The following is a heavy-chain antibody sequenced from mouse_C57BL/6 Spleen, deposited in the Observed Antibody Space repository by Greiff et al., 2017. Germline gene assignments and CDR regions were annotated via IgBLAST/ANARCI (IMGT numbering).Heavy chain of an antibody. J-gene: IGHJ1*03. D-gene: IGHD1-1*01. CDR3: ARNEDGSSPTFDV. CDR1: GFSLTSYA. CDR2: IWTGGGT. V-gene: IGHV2-9-1*01. Sequence: VNVVESGPGLVAPSQSLSITCTVSGFSLTSYAISWVRQPPGKGLEWLGVIWTGGGTNYNSALKSRLSISKDNSKSQVFLKMNSLQTDDTARYYCARNEDGSSPTFDVWGTGTTVTVSS.